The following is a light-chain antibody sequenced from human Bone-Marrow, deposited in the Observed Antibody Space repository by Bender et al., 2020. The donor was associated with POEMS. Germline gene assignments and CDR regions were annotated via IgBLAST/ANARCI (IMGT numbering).Light chain of an antibody. Sequence: SYVVTQPPSVSVAPGQTARITCERNNIGSNSVHWYQQKPGQAPVLVVYRDSDRPSGIPQRFSGSNSGNTATLTISRVEAGDEADYYCQVWDSTSDHPYVVFGGGTQLTVL. V-gene: IGLV3-21*02. CDR3: QVWDSTSDHPYVV. CDR1: NIGSNS. CDR2: RDS. J-gene: IGLJ2*01.